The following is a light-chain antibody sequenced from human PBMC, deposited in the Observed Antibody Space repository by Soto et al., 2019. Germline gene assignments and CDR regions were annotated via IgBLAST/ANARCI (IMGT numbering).Light chain of an antibody. CDR3: MQVLQTPFT. CDR1: QSLLYSNGYNY. J-gene: IGKJ4*01. CDR2: LGS. Sequence: DIVMTQSPLSLPVTPGEPASISCRSNQSLLYSNGYNYVDWYLQKPGQPPQLLIFLGSSRASGVPDRFNGSGSGTDFTLRITTVEAEDVGVYYCMQVLQTPFTFGGGTKLEIK. V-gene: IGKV2-28*01.